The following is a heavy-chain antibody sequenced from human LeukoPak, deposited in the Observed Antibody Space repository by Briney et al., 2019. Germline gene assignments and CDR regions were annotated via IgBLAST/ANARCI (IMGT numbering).Heavy chain of an antibody. J-gene: IGHJ4*02. D-gene: IGHD3-10*01. CDR3: ARDGSTYYYRSGDPDY. CDR2: ICYDGSNK. CDR1: GVTFSSDG. V-gene: IGHV3-33*01. Sequence: GGSLRLSCAASGVTFSSDGMHGVRQAPGRGGEGGAGICYDGSNKYYADSVKGRFTISRDNSKHTLYLQMNSLRAEDTAVYYCARDGSTYYYRSGDPDYWGQGPLVTLSS.